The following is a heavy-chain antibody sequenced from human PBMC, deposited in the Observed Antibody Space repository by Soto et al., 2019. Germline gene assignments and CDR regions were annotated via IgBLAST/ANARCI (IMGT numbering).Heavy chain of an antibody. V-gene: IGHV4-30-4*01. D-gene: IGHD5-18*01. Sequence: SETLSLTCTVSGGSISSGDYYWSWIRQPPGKGLEWIGYIYYSGSTYYNPSLKSRVTISVDTSKNQFSLKLSSVTAADTAVYYCARGRGGYSYGWDVYFDYWGQGTLVTVSS. J-gene: IGHJ4*02. CDR1: GGSISSGDYY. CDR2: IYYSGST. CDR3: ARGRGGYSYGWDVYFDY.